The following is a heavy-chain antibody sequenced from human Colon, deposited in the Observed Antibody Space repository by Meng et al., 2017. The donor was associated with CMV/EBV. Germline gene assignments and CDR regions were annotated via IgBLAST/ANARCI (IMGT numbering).Heavy chain of an antibody. V-gene: IGHV1-18*01. Sequence: ASVKVSCKASGYTFTSYGISWVRQAPGQGLEWMGWISAYNGNTNYAQKLQDRVTMTSDTSTRTAYMERGSLRSDDTAVYYCARMWGGQQLVLDPWGQGTLVTVSS. D-gene: IGHD6-13*01. CDR1: GYTFTSYG. J-gene: IGHJ5*02. CDR2: ISAYNGNT. CDR3: ARMWGGQQLVLDP.